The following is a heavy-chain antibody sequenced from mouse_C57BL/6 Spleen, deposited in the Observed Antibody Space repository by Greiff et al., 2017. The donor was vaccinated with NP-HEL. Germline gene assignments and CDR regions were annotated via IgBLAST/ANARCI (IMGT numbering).Heavy chain of an antibody. D-gene: IGHD2-1*01. V-gene: IGHV5-16*01. CDR2: INYDGSST. CDR3: ARGRIYYGLFDV. CDR1: GFTFSDYY. J-gene: IGHJ1*03. Sequence: EVKLMESEGGLVQPGSSMKLSCTASGFTFSDYYMDWVRQVPEKGLEGVANINYDGSSTYYLDTLKSRFIISRDNAKNMLDLKMSSLKSEDTATYYCARGRIYYGLFDVWGTGTTVTVSS.